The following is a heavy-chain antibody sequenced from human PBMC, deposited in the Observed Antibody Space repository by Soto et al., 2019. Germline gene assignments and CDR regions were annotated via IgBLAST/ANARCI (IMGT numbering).Heavy chain of an antibody. J-gene: IGHJ6*03. CDR3: SRLVRGSSIEYSHYIYV. CDR1: GYTFTSHG. V-gene: IGHV1-18*01. CDR2: ISANNGDT. D-gene: IGHD3-10*01. Sequence: QVQLVQSGAEVKKPGASVKVSCKASGYTFTSHGISWVRQAPGQGLEWMGWISANNGDTNYAQKFQGRVTVTTDTSSSTAYMDLRSLRSEDTAVYYWSRLVRGSSIEYSHYIYVRGKGTTFSVSS.